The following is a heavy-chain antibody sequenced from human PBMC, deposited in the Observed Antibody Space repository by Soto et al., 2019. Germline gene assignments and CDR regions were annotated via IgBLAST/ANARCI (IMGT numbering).Heavy chain of an antibody. J-gene: IGHJ4*02. Sequence: QPGGSLRLSCAASGFTFSNYVMTWVRQAPGKGLEWVSSISGSGGSTYYADSVKGRFTISRDNSENTLYLRMNSLRAEDTAVFYCAKSTRVRLTTGFDYWGQGTLVTVSS. D-gene: IGHD4-4*01. CDR2: ISGSGGST. V-gene: IGHV3-23*01. CDR1: GFTFSNYV. CDR3: AKSTRVRLTTGFDY.